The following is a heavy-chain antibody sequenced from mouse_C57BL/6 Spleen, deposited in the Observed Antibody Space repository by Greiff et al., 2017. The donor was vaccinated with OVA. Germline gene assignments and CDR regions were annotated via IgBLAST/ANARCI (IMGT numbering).Heavy chain of an antibody. CDR3: ARPTGTEGYYFDY. J-gene: IGHJ2*01. Sequence: QVQLQQPGAELVMPGASVKLSCKASGYTFTSYWIHWVKQRPGQGLEWIGEIDPSDSYTNYNQKFKGKSTLTVDKSSSTAYMQLSSLTSEDSAVYYCARPTGTEGYYFDYWGQGTTLTVSS. V-gene: IGHV1-69*01. CDR1: GYTFTSYW. D-gene: IGHD4-1*02. CDR2: IDPSDSYT.